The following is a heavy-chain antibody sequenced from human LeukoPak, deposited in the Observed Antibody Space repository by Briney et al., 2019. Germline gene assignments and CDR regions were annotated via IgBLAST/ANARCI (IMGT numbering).Heavy chain of an antibody. V-gene: IGHV6-1*01. J-gene: IGHJ4*02. CDR1: GDSVSSNNGA. CDR2: TYYRSKWYD. CDR3: ARDVGTSGWNTFDY. Sequence: SQTLSLTCAISGDSVSSNNGAWNWIRQSPSRGLEWLGRTYYRSKWYDDYAGSVKGRITISPDTSKNQFSLQMYSVTPEDTAVYYCARDVGTSGWNTFDYWGQGTLVTVSS. D-gene: IGHD6-19*01.